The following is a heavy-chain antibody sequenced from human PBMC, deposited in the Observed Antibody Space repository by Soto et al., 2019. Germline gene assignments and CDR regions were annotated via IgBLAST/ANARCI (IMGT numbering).Heavy chain of an antibody. CDR2: ISYDGSNK. V-gene: IGHV3-30*18. CDR1: GFTFSSYG. D-gene: IGHD3-3*01. J-gene: IGHJ6*02. CDR3: AKPNGYYDFWGGYAHYYYYGMYV. Sequence: PGVSMRLSCAASGFTFSSYGMHWVRQAPGKGLEWVAVISYDGSNKYYADSVKGRFTISRDNSKNTLYLQMNSLRAEDTAVYYCAKPNGYYDFWGGYAHYYYYGMYVWGQGPTVALSS.